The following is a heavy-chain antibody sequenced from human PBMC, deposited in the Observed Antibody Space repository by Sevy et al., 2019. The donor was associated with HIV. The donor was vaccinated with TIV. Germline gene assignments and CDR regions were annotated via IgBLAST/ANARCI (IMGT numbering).Heavy chain of an antibody. CDR3: SGENAWGRGYS. CDR1: GGSITSLY. J-gene: IGHJ4*02. Sequence: SETLSLTCTVSGGSITSLYWGWIRQPPGKGLEWIANIYYIGNTNYNPSLKSRVTISLDTSQNQFSLRLSSVTAADTAIDYCSGENAWGRGYSWGQGTLVTVSS. V-gene: IGHV4-59*08. CDR2: IYYIGNT. D-gene: IGHD1-26*01.